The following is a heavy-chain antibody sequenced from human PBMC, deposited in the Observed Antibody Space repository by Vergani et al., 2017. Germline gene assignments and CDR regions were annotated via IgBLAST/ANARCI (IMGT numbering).Heavy chain of an antibody. V-gene: IGHV3-64*04. J-gene: IGHJ4*02. CDR3: ARETWGVFDY. Sequence: VQLVESGGGLVQPGGSLRLSCSASGFTFSSYAMHWVRQAPGKGLEYVSAISSNGGSTYYADSVKGRFTISRDNSKNSLYLEMNSLRAEDTAVYYCARETWGVFDYWGQGTLVTVSS. D-gene: IGHD3-10*01. CDR2: ISSNGGST. CDR1: GFTFSSYA.